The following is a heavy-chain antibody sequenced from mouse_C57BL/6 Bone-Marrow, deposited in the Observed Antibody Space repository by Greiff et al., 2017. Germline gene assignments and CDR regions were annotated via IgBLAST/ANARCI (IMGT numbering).Heavy chain of an antibody. CDR2: IDPSDSET. J-gene: IGHJ2*01. CDR1: GYTFTSYW. Sequence: QVHVKQPGAELVRPGSSVKLSCKASGYTFTSYWMHWVKQRPIQGLEWIGNIDPSDSETHYNQKFKDKATLTVDKSSSTAYMQLSSLTSEDSAVYYCARCYYGSSPFDYWGQGTTLTVSS. D-gene: IGHD1-1*01. V-gene: IGHV1-52*01. CDR3: ARCYYGSSPFDY.